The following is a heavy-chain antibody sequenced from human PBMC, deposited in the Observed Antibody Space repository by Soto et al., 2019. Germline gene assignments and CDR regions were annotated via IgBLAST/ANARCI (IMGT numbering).Heavy chain of an antibody. V-gene: IGHV1-69*13. CDR2: IIPIFHTA. CDR3: ALGGGPYYDFWSGYSNGLEV. CDR1: GGTFSNNG. Sequence: ASVKVSCKASGGTFSNNGFTWVRQAPGQGLELMGGIIPIFHTANYAQKFQGRVTITADESTSTAYMELSSLRSEDTAVYYCALGGGPYYDFWSGYSNGLEVWGQGTTVSVSS. D-gene: IGHD3-3*01. J-gene: IGHJ6*02.